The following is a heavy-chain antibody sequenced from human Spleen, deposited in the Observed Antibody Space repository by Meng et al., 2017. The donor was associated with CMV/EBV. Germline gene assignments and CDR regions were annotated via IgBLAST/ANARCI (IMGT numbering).Heavy chain of an antibody. V-gene: IGHV4-30-4*08. CDR2: IYYSGST. J-gene: IGHJ5*02. CDR1: GGSISIGDYY. Sequence: SETLSLTCTVSGGSISIGDYYWSWIRQPPGKGLEWIGYIYYSGSTYYNPSLKSRVTISVDTSKNQFSLKLSSVTAADTAVYYCASGAPLTPIVVVPAAIEGPWGQGTLVTVSS. CDR3: ASGAPLTPIVVVPAAIEGP. D-gene: IGHD2-2*01.